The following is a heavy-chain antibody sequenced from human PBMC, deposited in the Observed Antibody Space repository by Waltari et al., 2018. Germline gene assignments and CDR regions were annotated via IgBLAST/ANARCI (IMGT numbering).Heavy chain of an antibody. V-gene: IGHV1-2*02. J-gene: IGHJ4*02. CDR2: VDPNTGGK. CDR3: ARDLRDFIKLPPSLPDALYFDF. Sequence: QVHLVQSGAEVKKPGASVKVSCKASGYNFNDYYIYWLRQIPGQGLERMGWVDPNTGGKKYGQQFPGRAAMTSDTSIRTAYLELSCLTSADTASYYCARDLRDFIKLPPSLPDALYFDFWGQGTLLTVSS. D-gene: IGHD2-2*01. CDR1: GYNFNDYY.